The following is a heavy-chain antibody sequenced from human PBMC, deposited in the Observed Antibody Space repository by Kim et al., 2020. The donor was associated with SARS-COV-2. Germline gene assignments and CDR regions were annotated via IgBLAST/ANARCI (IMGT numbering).Heavy chain of an antibody. CDR1: GYTFTSYD. D-gene: IGHD4-17*01. V-gene: IGHV1-8*01. J-gene: IGHJ3*02. Sequence: ASVKVSCKASGYTFTSYDINWVRQATGQGLEWMGWMNPSSGNTGYAQKFQGRVTMTRNTSISTAYMELSSLRSEDTAVYYCARGSHYGGNFQTADDAFDIWGQGTMVTVSS. CDR2: MNPSSGNT. CDR3: ARGSHYGGNFQTADDAFDI.